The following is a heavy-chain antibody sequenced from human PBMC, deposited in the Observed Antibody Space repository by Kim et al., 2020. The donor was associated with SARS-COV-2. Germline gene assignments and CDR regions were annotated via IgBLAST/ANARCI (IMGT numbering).Heavy chain of an antibody. CDR2: GTN. CDR3: ATYTSGGFDQ. J-gene: IGHJ4*02. Sequence: GTNDYAAPVKGRLRISRDDSRNTASLQMNGLNTEDTAVYYCATYTSGGFDQWGQGTLVTVSS. V-gene: IGHV3-15*01. D-gene: IGHD2-15*01.